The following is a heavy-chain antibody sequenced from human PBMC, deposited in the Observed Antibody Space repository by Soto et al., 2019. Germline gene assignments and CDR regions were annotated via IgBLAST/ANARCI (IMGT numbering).Heavy chain of an antibody. CDR2: INAGNGNT. V-gene: IGHV1-3*01. CDR1: GYTFTSYA. CDR3: ARDPPGANWFDP. J-gene: IGHJ5*02. Sequence: ASVKVSCKASGYTFTSYAMHWVRQAPGQRLEWMGWINAGNGNTKYSQKFQGRVTITRDTSASTAYMELSSLRSEDTAVYYCARDPPGANWFDPWGQGTLVTVSS.